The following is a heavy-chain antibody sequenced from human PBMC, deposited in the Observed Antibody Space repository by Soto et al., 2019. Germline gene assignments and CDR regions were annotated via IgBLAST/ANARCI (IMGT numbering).Heavy chain of an antibody. J-gene: IGHJ3*02. CDR3: ARDGLYCSGGSCYGAFDI. CDR2: ISSSSYI. CDR1: GFTFSSYS. Sequence: PGGSLRLSCAASGFTFSSYSMNWVRQATGKGLEWVSSISSSSYIYYADSVKGRFTISRDNAKNSLYLQMNSLRAEDTAVYYCARDGLYCSGGSCYGAFDIWGQGTMVTVSS. D-gene: IGHD2-15*01. V-gene: IGHV3-21*01.